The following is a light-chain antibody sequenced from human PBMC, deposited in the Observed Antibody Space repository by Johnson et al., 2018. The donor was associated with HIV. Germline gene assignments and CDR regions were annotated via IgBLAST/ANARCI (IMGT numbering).Light chain of an antibody. CDR2: ENN. CDR1: SSNIGNNY. Sequence: QSILTQPPSVSAAPGQKVTISCSGSSSNIGNNYVSWYQQFPGTAPKLLIYENNKRPSGIPDRFSGSKSGTSATLGITGLQTGDEADYYCGTWDSSLSIYVFGIRTKVTVL. J-gene: IGLJ1*01. CDR3: GTWDSSLSIYV. V-gene: IGLV1-51*02.